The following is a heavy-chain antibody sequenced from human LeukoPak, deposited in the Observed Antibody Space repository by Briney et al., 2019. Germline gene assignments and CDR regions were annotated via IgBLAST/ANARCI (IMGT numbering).Heavy chain of an antibody. V-gene: IGHV3-21*01. D-gene: IGHD5-18*01. J-gene: IGHJ4*02. Sequence: GGSLRLSCAASGFTFSSYSMNWVRQAPGKGLEWVSSISSSSSYIYYADSVKGRFTISRDNAKNSLYLQMNSLRAEDTAVYYCARDSGSYGRYGGYWGQGTLVTASS. CDR2: ISSSSSYI. CDR3: ARDSGSYGRYGGY. CDR1: GFTFSSYS.